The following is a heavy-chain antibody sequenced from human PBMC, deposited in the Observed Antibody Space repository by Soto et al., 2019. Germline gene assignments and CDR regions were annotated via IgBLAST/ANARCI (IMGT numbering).Heavy chain of an antibody. V-gene: IGHV3-23*01. D-gene: IGHD6-19*01. CDR1: GFTFSSYA. Sequence: GGSRRLSCAASGFTFSSYAMSWVSQAPGKGLEWVSAISGRGGSTYYVDSVKGRLTISRENSKNTLYLQMNGLRAEDTAVYYCANRVLYSCGWDIGEWGQGTLVTVSS. CDR3: ANRVLYSCGWDIGE. J-gene: IGHJ4*02. CDR2: ISGRGGST.